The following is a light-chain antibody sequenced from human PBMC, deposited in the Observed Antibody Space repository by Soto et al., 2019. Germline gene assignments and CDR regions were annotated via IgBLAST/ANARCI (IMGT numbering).Light chain of an antibody. CDR3: QQFKSYPWT. Sequence: AILLTQSPSSLSASVGDRVIITCRASQGISSDLAWYHQKPGKAPKLLIFDASTLEGGVPSRFSGSGSGTDFNLTISSLQPEDFATYYCQQFKSYPWTFGQGTKVEIK. CDR2: DAS. CDR1: QGISSD. V-gene: IGKV1-13*02. J-gene: IGKJ1*01.